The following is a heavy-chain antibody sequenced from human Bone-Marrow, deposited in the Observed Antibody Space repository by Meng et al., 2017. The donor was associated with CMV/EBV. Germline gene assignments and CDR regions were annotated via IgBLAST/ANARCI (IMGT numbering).Heavy chain of an antibody. V-gene: IGHV4-39*07. CDR3: ARDRGYCSGGSCYLMQWFDP. Sequence: ESLKISCTVSGGSISSSSYYWGWIRQPPGKGLEWIGSIYYSGSTYYNPSLKSRVTISVDTSKNQFSLKLSSVTAADTAVYYCARDRGYCSGGSCYLMQWFDPWGQGTLVSVSS. CDR1: GGSISSSSYY. J-gene: IGHJ5*02. CDR2: IYYSGST. D-gene: IGHD2-15*01.